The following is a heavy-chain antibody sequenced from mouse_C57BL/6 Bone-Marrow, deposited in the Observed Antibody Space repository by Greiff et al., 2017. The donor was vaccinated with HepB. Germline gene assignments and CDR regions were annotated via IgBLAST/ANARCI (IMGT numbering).Heavy chain of an antibody. Sequence: EVQLQQSGPELVKPGASVKISCKASGYTFTDYYMNWVKQSHGKSLEWIGDINPNNGGTSYNQKFKGKATLTVDKSSSTAYMELRSLTSEDSAVYYCARWGDYGSAWFAYWGQGTLVTVSA. J-gene: IGHJ3*01. CDR1: GYTFTDYY. V-gene: IGHV1-26*01. CDR2: INPNNGGT. D-gene: IGHD2-4*01. CDR3: ARWGDYGSAWFAY.